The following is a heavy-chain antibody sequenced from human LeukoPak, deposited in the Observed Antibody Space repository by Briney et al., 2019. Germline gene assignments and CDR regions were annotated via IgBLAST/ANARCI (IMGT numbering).Heavy chain of an antibody. CDR1: GFTFSSYA. CDR2: ISFDGSDK. J-gene: IGHJ4*02. V-gene: IGHV3-30-3*01. D-gene: IGHD1-26*01. CDR3: AKGRMGATPYYFDY. Sequence: PGGSLRLSCATSGFTFSSYAMHWVRQAPGKGLEWVAVISFDGSDKYYADSVKGRFTISRDNSKNTLYLQMNSLRADDTAVYYCAKGRMGATPYYFDYWGQGTLVTVSS.